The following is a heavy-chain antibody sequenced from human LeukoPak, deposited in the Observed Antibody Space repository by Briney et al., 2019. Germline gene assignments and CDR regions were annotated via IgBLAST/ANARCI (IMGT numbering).Heavy chain of an antibody. CDR1: GGSISSNNYY. V-gene: IGHV4-30-4*01. D-gene: IGHD3-10*01. J-gene: IGHJ6*02. CDR2: IYYSGSI. Sequence: PSETLSLTCTVSGGSISSNNYYWSWIRQPPGKGLEWIGYIYYSGSIYYNPSLKSRLTISVDTSESQFSLKLSSVTAADTAVYYCARSFTMIRGVITYGMDVWGQGTTVTVSS. CDR3: ARSFTMIRGVITYGMDV.